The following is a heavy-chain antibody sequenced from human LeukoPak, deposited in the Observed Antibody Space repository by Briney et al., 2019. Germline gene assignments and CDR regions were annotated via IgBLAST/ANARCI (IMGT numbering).Heavy chain of an antibody. V-gene: IGHV4-34*01. CDR3: AEDYNWFDP. CDR2: INHSGST. CDR1: GGSFSGYY. Sequence: PSETLSLTCAVYGGSFSGYYWSWIRQPPGKGLEWIGEINHSGSTNYNPSLKSRVTISVDTSKNQSSLKLSSVTAADTAVYYCAEDYNWFDPWGQGTLVTVSS. D-gene: IGHD3-10*01. J-gene: IGHJ5*02.